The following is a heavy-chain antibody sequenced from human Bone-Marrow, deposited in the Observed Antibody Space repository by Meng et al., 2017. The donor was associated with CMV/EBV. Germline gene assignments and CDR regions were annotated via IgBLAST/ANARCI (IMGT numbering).Heavy chain of an antibody. CDR1: GFTFSDYY. V-gene: IGHV1-2*02. Sequence: QVQLVQAGAEMKKPGASVKASCTTSGFTFSDYYIHWVRQAPGQGLEWMGWVNSKNEATNYARKFQGRVSMTRDTSISTAHMELSRLMSDDTAVYYCVRSSGWSLFDYWGQGTLVTVSS. CDR2: VNSKNEAT. D-gene: IGHD6-19*01. J-gene: IGHJ4*02. CDR3: VRSSGWSLFDY.